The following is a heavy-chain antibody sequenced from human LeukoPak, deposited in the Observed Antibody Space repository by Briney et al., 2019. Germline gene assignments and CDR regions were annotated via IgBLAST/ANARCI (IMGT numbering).Heavy chain of an antibody. V-gene: IGHV3-23*01. CDR1: GFTFSSYA. CDR2: ISGSDGST. D-gene: IGHD1-14*01. Sequence: GGSLRLSCAASGFTFSSYAMSWVRQAPEKGLEWVSAISGSDGSTYYADSVKGRFTISRDNSKNTLYLQMNSLRAEDTAVYYCAKGEGRYEAEYFQHWGQGTLVTVSS. CDR3: AKGEGRYEAEYFQH. J-gene: IGHJ1*01.